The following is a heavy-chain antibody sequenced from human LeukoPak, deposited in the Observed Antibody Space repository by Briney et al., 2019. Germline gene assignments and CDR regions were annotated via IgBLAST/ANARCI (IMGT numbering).Heavy chain of an antibody. CDR3: ARDPKNPYCGGDCYDGAFDY. V-gene: IGHV3-23*01. CDR2: ISGSGGST. CDR1: GFTFSNAW. J-gene: IGHJ4*02. Sequence: GGSLRLSCAASGFTFSNAWMSWVRQAPGKGLEWVSAISGSGGSTYYADSVKGRFTISRDNSKNTLYLQMNSLRAEDTAVYYCARDPKNPYCGGDCYDGAFDYWGQGTLVTVSS. D-gene: IGHD2-21*02.